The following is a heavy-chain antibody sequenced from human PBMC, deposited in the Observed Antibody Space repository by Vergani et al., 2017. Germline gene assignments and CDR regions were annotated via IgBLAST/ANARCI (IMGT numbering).Heavy chain of an antibody. D-gene: IGHD3-3*01. Sequence: EVQLVESGGGLVKPGGSLRLSCAASGFTFSSYTMNWVRRAPGKGLEWVSSISSGSSYIYYADSVKDRFITSRDNAKNSLYLQMNSLRAEDTAVYYCARKIFGEGGHYWGQGTLVTVSS. CDR1: GFTFSSYT. CDR3: ARKIFGEGGHY. V-gene: IGHV3-21*01. CDR2: ISSGSSYI. J-gene: IGHJ4*02.